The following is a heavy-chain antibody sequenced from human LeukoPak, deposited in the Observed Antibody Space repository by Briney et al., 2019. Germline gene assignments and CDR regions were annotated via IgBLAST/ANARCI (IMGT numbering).Heavy chain of an antibody. J-gene: IGHJ4*02. Sequence: GGSLRLSCAASGFTFSSYAMSWVRQAPGKGLEWVASINPDGSEKYSVDSVKGRFTISRDNAKNSLYLQMNNLRAEDTAVYYCARDRGYSSFDYWGQGTLVTVSS. CDR1: GFTFSSYA. V-gene: IGHV3-7*01. CDR3: ARDRGYSSFDY. CDR2: INPDGSEK. D-gene: IGHD6-19*01.